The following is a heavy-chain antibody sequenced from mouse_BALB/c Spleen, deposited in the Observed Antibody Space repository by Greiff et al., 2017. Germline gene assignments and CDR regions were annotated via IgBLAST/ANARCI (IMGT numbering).Heavy chain of an antibody. CDR1: GFTFSSFG. J-gene: IGHJ2*01. D-gene: IGHD2-1*01. Sequence: EVKVVESGGGLVQPGGSRKLSCAASGFTFSSFGMHWVRQAPEKGLEWVAYISSGSSTIYYADTVKGRFTISRDNPKNTLFLQMTSLRSEDTAMYYCARDGNYVFDYWGQGTTLTVSS. V-gene: IGHV5-17*02. CDR2: ISSGSSTI. CDR3: ARDGNYVFDY.